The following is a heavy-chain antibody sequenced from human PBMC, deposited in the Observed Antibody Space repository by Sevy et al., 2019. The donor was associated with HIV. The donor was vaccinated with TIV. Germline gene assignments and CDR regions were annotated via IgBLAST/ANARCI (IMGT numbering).Heavy chain of an antibody. J-gene: IGHJ4*02. CDR3: ATTKEYYDSSGYPFDS. D-gene: IGHD3-22*01. V-gene: IGHV1-24*01. CDR2: FDPEDGER. CDR1: GYTLTEFS. Sequence: ASVKVSGKVPGYTLTEFSMHWVRQAPGKGLEWMGTFDPEDGERIYSQKFQVRFTMTEDTSTHTAYMELNSLGSEDTAVYYCATTKEYYDSSGYPFDSWGQGTLVTVSS.